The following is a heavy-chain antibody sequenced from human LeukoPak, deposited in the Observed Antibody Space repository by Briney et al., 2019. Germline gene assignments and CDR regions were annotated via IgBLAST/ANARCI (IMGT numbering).Heavy chain of an antibody. Sequence: GGSLRLSCAASGFTVSSNYMSWVRQAPGKGLEWVSVIYSGGSTYYADSVKGRFTISRDNAKNSLYLQMNSLRAEDTAVYYCARDTYAYGHAAGGYWGQGTLVTVSS. V-gene: IGHV3-66*01. CDR3: ARDTYAYGHAAGGY. D-gene: IGHD4-17*01. CDR2: IYSGGST. CDR1: GFTVSSNY. J-gene: IGHJ4*02.